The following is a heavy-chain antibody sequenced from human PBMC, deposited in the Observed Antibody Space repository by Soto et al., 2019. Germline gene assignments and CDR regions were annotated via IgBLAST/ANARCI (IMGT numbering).Heavy chain of an antibody. CDR3: ARLDSSWRGGFDY. Sequence: SETLSLTCTVSGGSISSYYWSWIRQPPGKGLEWIGYIYYSGSTNYNPSLKSRVTISVDTSKNQFSLKLSSVTAADTAVYYCARLDSSWRGGFDYWGQGTLVTVSS. CDR2: IYYSGST. D-gene: IGHD6-13*01. CDR1: GGSISSYY. J-gene: IGHJ4*02. V-gene: IGHV4-59*08.